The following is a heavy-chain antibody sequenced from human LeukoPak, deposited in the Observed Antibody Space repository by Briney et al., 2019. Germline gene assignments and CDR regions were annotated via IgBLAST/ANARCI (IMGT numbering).Heavy chain of an antibody. Sequence: GGSLRLSCAASGFTFSSYWMHWVRQAPGKGLVWVSRINSDGSSTSYADSVKGRFTISRDNAKNTLYLQMNSLRAEDTAVYYCAKVPVWSIAARVYYFDYWGQGTLVTVSS. CDR2: INSDGSST. D-gene: IGHD6-6*01. V-gene: IGHV3-74*01. J-gene: IGHJ4*02. CDR1: GFTFSSYW. CDR3: AKVPVWSIAARVYYFDY.